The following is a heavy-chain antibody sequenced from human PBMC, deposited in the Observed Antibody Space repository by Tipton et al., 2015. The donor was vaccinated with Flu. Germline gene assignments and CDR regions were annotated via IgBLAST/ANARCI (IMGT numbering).Heavy chain of an antibody. CDR1: GFTFSRYG. D-gene: IGHD6-19*01. CDR3: AKVIPELVAGLDY. CDR2: FGASGRTT. J-gene: IGHJ4*02. V-gene: IGHV3-23*01. Sequence: SLRLYCAVSGFTFSRYGMSWVRQAPGKGLEWVSGFGASGRTTYFADSVKGRFTISRDNFKNTLYLQMNSLRAEDTAVYYCAKVIPELVAGLDYWGQGTLVTVSS.